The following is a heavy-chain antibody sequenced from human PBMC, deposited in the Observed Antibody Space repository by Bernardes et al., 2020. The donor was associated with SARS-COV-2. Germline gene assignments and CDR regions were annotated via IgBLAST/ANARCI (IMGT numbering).Heavy chain of an antibody. Sequence: GGSLSLSCAASGFTFSSYAMHWVRQSPGKGLEWVAVISYDGSNKYYADSVKGRFTISRDNSKNTLYLQMNSLRAEDTAVYYCARDTGSGMDVWGQGTTVTVSS. CDR2: ISYDGSNK. D-gene: IGHD1-26*01. V-gene: IGHV3-30-3*01. J-gene: IGHJ6*02. CDR3: ARDTGSGMDV. CDR1: GFTFSSYA.